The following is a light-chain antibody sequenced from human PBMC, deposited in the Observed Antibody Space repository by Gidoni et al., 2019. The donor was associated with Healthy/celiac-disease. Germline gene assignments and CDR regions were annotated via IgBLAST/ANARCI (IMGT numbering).Light chain of an antibody. J-gene: IGLJ2*01. CDR3: GTWDSSLSAVV. V-gene: IGLV1-51*01. CDR1: SSNIGNNY. CDR2: DNN. Sequence: QSVLTQTPSGSAAPGQKVTISSSGSSSNIGNNYVSWYQQLPGTAPKLLIYDNNKRPSGIPDRFSGSKSGTSATLGITGLQTGDEADYYCGTWDSSLSAVVFGGGTKLTVL.